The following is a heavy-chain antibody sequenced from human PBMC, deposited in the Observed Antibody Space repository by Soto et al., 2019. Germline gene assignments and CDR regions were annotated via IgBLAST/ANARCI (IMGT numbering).Heavy chain of an antibody. D-gene: IGHD2-15*01. CDR3: ALRRVAAPDAFDI. CDR2: MNPNSGNT. J-gene: IGHJ3*02. V-gene: IGHV1-8*01. Sequence: QVKLVQSGAEVKKPGASVKVSCKASGYTFTSYDINWVRQATGQGLEWMGWMNPNSGNTGYAQKFQGRVTMTRNTSISTAYMELSSLRSEDTAVYYCALRRVAAPDAFDIWGQGTMVTVSS. CDR1: GYTFTSYD.